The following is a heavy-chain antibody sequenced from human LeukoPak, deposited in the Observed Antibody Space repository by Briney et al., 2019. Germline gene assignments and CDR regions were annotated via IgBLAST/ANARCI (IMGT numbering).Heavy chain of an antibody. CDR2: ISWNSGSI. J-gene: IGHJ4*02. V-gene: IGHV3-9*03. CDR3: AKDIYYDSSGVFDY. CDR1: GFTFDDYA. D-gene: IGHD3-22*01. Sequence: PGGSLRLSCAASGFTFDDYAMHWVRHAPGKGLEWVSGISWNSGSIVYADSVKGRFTISRDNAKNSLYLQMNSLRAEDMALYYCAKDIYYDSSGVFDYWGQGTLVTVSS.